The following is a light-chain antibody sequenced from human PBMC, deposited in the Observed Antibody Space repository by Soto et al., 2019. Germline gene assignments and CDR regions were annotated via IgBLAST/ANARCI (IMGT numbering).Light chain of an antibody. CDR2: EVS. Sequence: QSALTQPAAVSGSPRQSITISCTGTSSDVGGYNYVSWYQQHPGKAPKLLIYEVSNRPSGVSDRFSGSKSGNTASLTISGLRTEDEARYFCSSYTTRTALPHVFGTGTQLTVL. CDR1: SSDVGGYNY. CDR3: SSYTTRTALPHV. V-gene: IGLV2-14*03. J-gene: IGLJ6*01.